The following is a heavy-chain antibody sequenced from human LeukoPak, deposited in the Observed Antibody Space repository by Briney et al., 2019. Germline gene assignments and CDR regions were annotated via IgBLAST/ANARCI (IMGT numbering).Heavy chain of an antibody. Sequence: PSETLSLTCSVSGVSISHDYWTWIRQPAGKGLEWIGRVYSDGTTNFNFFLKSRVTMSVDTSKNQFSLSLTSVTAADTGVYYCATYVTGSFSPYFDPWSQGTLVTVSS. D-gene: IGHD2-21*02. CDR2: VYSDGTT. CDR1: GVSISHDY. V-gene: IGHV4-4*07. CDR3: ATYVTGSFSPYFDP. J-gene: IGHJ5*02.